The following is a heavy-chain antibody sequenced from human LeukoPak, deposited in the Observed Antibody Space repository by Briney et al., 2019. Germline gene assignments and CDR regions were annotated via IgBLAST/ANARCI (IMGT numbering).Heavy chain of an antibody. CDR2: INPNSGGT. CDR1: GYTFTGYY. Sequence: ASVKVSCKASGYTFTGYYMHWVRQAPGQGLEWMGRINPNSGGTNYAQKFQGRVTMTRDTSISTAYMELSSLRSDDTAVYYCATGFSSGWYGDFDYWGQGTLVTVSS. D-gene: IGHD6-19*01. J-gene: IGHJ4*02. CDR3: ATGFSSGWYGDFDY. V-gene: IGHV1-2*06.